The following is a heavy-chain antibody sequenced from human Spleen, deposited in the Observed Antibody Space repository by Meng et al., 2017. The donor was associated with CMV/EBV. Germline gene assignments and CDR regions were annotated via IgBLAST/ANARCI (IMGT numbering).Heavy chain of an antibody. J-gene: IGHJ4*02. CDR3: ARDGKGEMATTFDY. Sequence: GESLKISCAASGFTFSSYAMSWVRQAPGKGLEWVSISYNGGSSSYYTDSVRGRFTISRDDSMNTLYLQMNRLRAEDTAVYYCARDGKGEMATTFDYWGQGTLVTVSS. D-gene: IGHD5-24*01. CDR1: GFTFSSYA. CDR2: SYNGGSSS. V-gene: IGHV3-23*03.